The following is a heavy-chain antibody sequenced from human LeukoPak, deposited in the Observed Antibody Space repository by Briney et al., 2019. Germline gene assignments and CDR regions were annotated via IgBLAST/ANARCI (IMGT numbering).Heavy chain of an antibody. V-gene: IGHV4-30-4*01. J-gene: IGHJ4*02. CDR1: GGSISSGDYY. CDR2: IYYSGST. CDR3: AREGSSSWFYYFDY. D-gene: IGHD6-13*01. Sequence: SETLSLTCTVSGGSISSGDYYWSWIRQPPGKGLEWIGYIYYSGSTYYNPSLKSRLTISVDTSKNQFSLKLSSVTAADTAVYYCAREGSSSWFYYFDYWGQGTLVTVSS.